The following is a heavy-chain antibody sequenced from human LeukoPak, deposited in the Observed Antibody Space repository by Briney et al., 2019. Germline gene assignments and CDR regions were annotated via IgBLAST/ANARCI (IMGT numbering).Heavy chain of an antibody. D-gene: IGHD3-22*01. V-gene: IGHV3-66*01. CDR3: ATRNYYDSSGYYTGVLEN. J-gene: IGHJ4*02. CDR2: IYSGGST. Sequence: PGGSLRLSCAASGFAVSSNYMSWVRHAPGKGLEWVSFIYSGGSTYYADSVKGRFTISRDNSKNTLYLQMNSLRAEDTAVYYCATRNYYDSSGYYTGVLENWGQGTLVTVSS. CDR1: GFAVSSNY.